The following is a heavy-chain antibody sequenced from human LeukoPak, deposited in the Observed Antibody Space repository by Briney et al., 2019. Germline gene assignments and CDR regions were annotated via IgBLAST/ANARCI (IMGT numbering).Heavy chain of an antibody. D-gene: IGHD1-26*01. CDR2: ISGSGGST. CDR1: GFTFSSYA. J-gene: IGHJ4*02. V-gene: IGHV3-23*01. CDR3: ATRPFSGSYFSRGDY. Sequence: GXSXXLSCXASGFTFSSYAMSWVRQAPGKGLEWVSAISGSGGSTYYADCVKGRFNIYRDNSKNPLYLQMNSLRAEDTAVYYCATRPFSGSYFSRGDYWGQGTLVTVSS.